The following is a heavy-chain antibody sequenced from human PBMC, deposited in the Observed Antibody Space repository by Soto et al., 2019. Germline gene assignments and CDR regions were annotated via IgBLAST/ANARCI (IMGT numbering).Heavy chain of an antibody. J-gene: IGHJ4*02. Sequence: PGESLKISCKGSGYSFTRYWIGWVRQMPGKGLEWMGIIYPGDSDTKYSPSFQGQVTISADKSINTAYLHWSSLKASDTAMYYCARLPSTSSRGDFDFWGQGTPVTVSS. CDR3: ARLPSTSSRGDFDF. CDR2: IYPGDSDT. D-gene: IGHD6-6*01. CDR1: GYSFTRYW. V-gene: IGHV5-51*01.